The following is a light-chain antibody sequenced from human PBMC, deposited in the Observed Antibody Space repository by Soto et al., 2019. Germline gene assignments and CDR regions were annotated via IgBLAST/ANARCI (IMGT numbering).Light chain of an antibody. CDR3: ISYTTSDTGV. CDR2: QVT. J-gene: IGLJ2*01. CDR1: SSDVGAYNY. V-gene: IGLV2-14*01. Sequence: QSALTQPASVSGSPGQSISISCTGTSSDVGAYNYVSWYQQHPGKAPKLMIYQVTNRPSWVSHRFSGSRSDNTASLTISGLQSEDEADYYCISYTTSDTGVFGGGTKLTVL.